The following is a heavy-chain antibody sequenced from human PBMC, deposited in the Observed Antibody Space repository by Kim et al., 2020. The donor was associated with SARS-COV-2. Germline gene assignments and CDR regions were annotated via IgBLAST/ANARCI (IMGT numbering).Heavy chain of an antibody. D-gene: IGHD2-21*01. V-gene: IGHV3-23*01. CDR3: ARAPTWGVVFDY. Sequence: TYYADSVKGRFTLSRDHSKNTLSLQMNSLRVEDTAVYYCARAPTWGVVFDYWGQGALVTVSS. J-gene: IGHJ4*02. CDR2: T.